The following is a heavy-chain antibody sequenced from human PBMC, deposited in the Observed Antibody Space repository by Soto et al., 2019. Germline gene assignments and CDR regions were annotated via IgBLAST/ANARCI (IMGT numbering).Heavy chain of an antibody. CDR1: GFTVSNNY. CDR2: IYSGGYT. D-gene: IGHD3-10*01. CDR3: AKKVNSGPGSQYFDY. J-gene: IGHJ4*02. Sequence: GGSLRLSCAVSGFTVSNNYMSWVRQAPGKGLEGVSVIYSGGYTAYGDSVKGRFTISRDNSKNTLFLQMNSLRPEDTAIYYCAKKVNSGPGSQYFDYWGQGTLVTVSS. V-gene: IGHV3-53*01.